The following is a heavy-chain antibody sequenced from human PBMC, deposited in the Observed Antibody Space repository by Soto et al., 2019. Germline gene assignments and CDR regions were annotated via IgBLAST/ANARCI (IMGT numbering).Heavy chain of an antibody. D-gene: IGHD6-19*01. CDR2: ISGSGGST. CDR1: GFTFSSYA. Sequence: EVQLLESGGGLVQPGGSLRLSCAASGFTFSSYAMSWVRQAPGKGLEWVSVISGSGGSTYYADSVKGRFTISRDNSKNPLYLQMNRLRAEDTAVYYCARRTSGWYLDYWGQGTLVTVSS. J-gene: IGHJ4*02. CDR3: ARRTSGWYLDY. V-gene: IGHV3-23*01.